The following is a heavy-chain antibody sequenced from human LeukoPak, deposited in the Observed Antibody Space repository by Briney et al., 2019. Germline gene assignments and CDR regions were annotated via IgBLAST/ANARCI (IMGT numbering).Heavy chain of an antibody. D-gene: IGHD6-19*01. Sequence: GGSLRLSCAASGFTFGTYAMSWVRQAPGKGLEWLSAISGSGGSTYYADSVKGRFTISRDNSKNTLYLQMNSLRAEDTAVYYCAKIPYSSGWVQNWFDPWGQGTLVTVSS. CDR2: ISGSGGST. CDR3: AKIPYSSGWVQNWFDP. J-gene: IGHJ5*02. V-gene: IGHV3-23*01. CDR1: GFTFGTYA.